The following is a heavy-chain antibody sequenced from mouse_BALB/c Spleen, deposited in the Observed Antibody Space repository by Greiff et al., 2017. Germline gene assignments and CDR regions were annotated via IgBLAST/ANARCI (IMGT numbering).Heavy chain of an antibody. CDR3: ARETYYGSRGDWFAY. J-gene: IGHJ3*01. Sequence: EVMLVESGGGLVQPGGSRKLSCAASGFTFSSFGMHWVRQAPEKGLEWVAYISSGSSTIYYADTVKGRFTISRDNPKNTLFLQMTSLRSEDTAMYYCARETYYGSRGDWFAYWGQGTLVTVSA. V-gene: IGHV5-17*02. D-gene: IGHD1-1*01. CDR1: GFTFSSFG. CDR2: ISSGSSTI.